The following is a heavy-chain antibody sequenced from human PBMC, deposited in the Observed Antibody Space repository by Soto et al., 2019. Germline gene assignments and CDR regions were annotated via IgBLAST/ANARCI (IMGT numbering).Heavy chain of an antibody. CDR1: GFTFGSYG. CDR3: AKDRGGSEHFYYYAIDV. V-gene: IGHV3-30*18. D-gene: IGHD2-15*01. CDR2: ISNDGSNK. J-gene: IGHJ6*02. Sequence: GGSLRLSCAASGFTFGSYGMHWVRQAPGKGLEWVAVISNDGSNKYYADSVKGRFTISRDNSKNTLYLQMNSLRAEDTAVYYCAKDRGGSEHFYYYAIDVWGQGTTVTVSS.